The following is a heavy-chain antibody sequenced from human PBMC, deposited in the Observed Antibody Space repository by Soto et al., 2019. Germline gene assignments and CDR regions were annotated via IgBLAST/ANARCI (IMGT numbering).Heavy chain of an antibody. D-gene: IGHD2-15*01. J-gene: IGHJ6*04. CDR1: SGSISSTNW. CDR2: IYHGGST. V-gene: IGHV4-4*02. Sequence: QVQLQESGPGLVKPSGTLSLTCAVSSGSISSTNWWSWVRQPPGKGLEWIGEIYHGGSTNYNPSLKSRVTISVDKSKNYFSLELSSVTAADTAVYYCARGSQYCSGGTCYRDLDVWGKGTTVTVSS. CDR3: ARGSQYCSGGTCYRDLDV.